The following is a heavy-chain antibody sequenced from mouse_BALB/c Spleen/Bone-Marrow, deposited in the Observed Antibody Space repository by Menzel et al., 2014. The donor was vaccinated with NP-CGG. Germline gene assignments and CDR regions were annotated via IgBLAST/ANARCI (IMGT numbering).Heavy chain of an antibody. D-gene: IGHD2-4*01. CDR3: ARHGITRLLDY. CDR1: GFTFSSYA. CDR2: ISSGGSYT. V-gene: IGHV5-9-3*01. Sequence: EVQGVESGGGLVKPGGSLKLSCAASGFTFSSYAMPWVRQTPEKRLEWVATISSGGSYTYYPDSVKGRFTISRDNAKNALYLQMSSLRSEGTAMYYCARHGITRLLDYWGQGTTLTVSS. J-gene: IGHJ2*01.